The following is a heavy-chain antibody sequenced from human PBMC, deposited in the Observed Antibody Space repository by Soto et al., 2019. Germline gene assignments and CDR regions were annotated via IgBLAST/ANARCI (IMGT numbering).Heavy chain of an antibody. D-gene: IGHD2-15*01. Sequence: QVQLVQSGAEVKKPGSSVKVSCKASGGTFSSYAISWVRQAPERGLEWMGGIIPIFGTANYAQKFQGRVTITADESTSTAYMELSSLRSEDTAVYYCARPASCSGGSCSFDYWGPGTLVTVSS. V-gene: IGHV1-69*12. J-gene: IGHJ4*02. CDR1: GGTFSSYA. CDR3: ARPASCSGGSCSFDY. CDR2: IIPIFGTA.